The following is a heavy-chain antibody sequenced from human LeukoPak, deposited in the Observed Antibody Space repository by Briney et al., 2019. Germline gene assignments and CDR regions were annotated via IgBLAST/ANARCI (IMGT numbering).Heavy chain of an antibody. D-gene: IGHD3-9*01. CDR2: IYYSGST. CDR3: ARGTGAILTGYYGVDY. Sequence: KPSETLSLTCTVSGDSININNYYWGWIRQPPGKELEWIGSIYYSGSTYYNPSLKSRVTISLDTSKNHFSLKLSSVTAADTAVYYCARGTGAILTGYYGVDYWGQGTLVTVSS. CDR1: GDSININNYY. J-gene: IGHJ4*02. V-gene: IGHV4-39*07.